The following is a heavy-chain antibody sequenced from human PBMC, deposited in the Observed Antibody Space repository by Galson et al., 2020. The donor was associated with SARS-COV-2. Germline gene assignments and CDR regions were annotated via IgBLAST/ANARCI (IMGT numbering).Heavy chain of an antibody. CDR3: VRGPSLASYCSSASCYYGFDV. V-gene: IGHV3-30*04. CDR2: ITYDGRKK. J-gene: IGHJ6*02. Sequence: GESLKISCAGSGFPFSTYAVHWVRHTAGKGLEWVALITYDGRKKDFADSVKGRFFISRDNFRNTVYLQMNSLRFEDTAVYYCVRGPSLASYCSSASCYYGFDVWGQGTTVTVS. D-gene: IGHD2-2*01. CDR1: GFPFSTYA.